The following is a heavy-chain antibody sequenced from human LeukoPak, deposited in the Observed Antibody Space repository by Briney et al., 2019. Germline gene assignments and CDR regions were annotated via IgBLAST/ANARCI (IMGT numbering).Heavy chain of an antibody. D-gene: IGHD6-19*01. V-gene: IGHV1-18*04. J-gene: IGHJ4*02. CDR2: MNAYNDNT. Sequence: GASVKVSCKASGYTFTGYYMHWVRQALGQGLEWMGWMNAYNDNTNYAQKFQGRVTLTTDTSTNTAYMELRNLRSDDTAVYYCARDGVYSSGRRLDHWGQGTLVTVSS. CDR3: ARDGVYSSGRRLDH. CDR1: GYTFTGYY.